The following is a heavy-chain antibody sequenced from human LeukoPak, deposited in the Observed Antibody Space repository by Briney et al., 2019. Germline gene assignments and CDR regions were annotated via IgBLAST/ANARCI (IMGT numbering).Heavy chain of an antibody. J-gene: IGHJ4*02. CDR2: INHSGST. Sequence: SETLSLTCAVYGGSFSGYYWSWIRQPPGKALEWIGEINHSGSTNYNPSLKSRVTISVDTSKNQFSLKLSSVTAADTAVYYCARGPTYYYDSSGYYPLDYWGQGTLVTISS. D-gene: IGHD3-22*01. CDR1: GGSFSGYY. V-gene: IGHV4-34*01. CDR3: ARGPTYYYDSSGYYPLDY.